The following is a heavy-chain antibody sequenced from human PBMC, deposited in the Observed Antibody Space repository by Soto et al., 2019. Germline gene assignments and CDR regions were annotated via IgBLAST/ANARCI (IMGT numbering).Heavy chain of an antibody. J-gene: IGHJ6*02. D-gene: IGHD2-2*02. V-gene: IGHV1-8*01. CDR2: MNPNSGNT. CDR1: GYTFTSYD. CDR3: ARENTSYGMDV. Sequence: QVQLVQSGAEVKKPGASVKVSCKASGYTFTSYDINRVRQATGRGLEWMGWMNPNSGNTGYAQKFQGRVTMTRNTSISTAYIELSSLRSEDTAGYFCARENTSYGMDVWGQGTTVTVSS.